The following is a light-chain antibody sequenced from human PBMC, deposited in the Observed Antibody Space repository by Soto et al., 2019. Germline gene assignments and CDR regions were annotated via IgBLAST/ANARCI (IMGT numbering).Light chain of an antibody. CDR3: TSYTSSDTLV. Sequence: QSALTQPASVSGSPGQSITIFCTGTSGDVGGYNYVSWYQHHPGRAPKILIYEVSSRPSWISNRFTGAKSGNTASLTISGLQTEDEADYYCTSYTSSDTLVFGNGTKVTVL. V-gene: IGLV2-14*01. CDR2: EVS. CDR1: SGDVGGYNY. J-gene: IGLJ1*01.